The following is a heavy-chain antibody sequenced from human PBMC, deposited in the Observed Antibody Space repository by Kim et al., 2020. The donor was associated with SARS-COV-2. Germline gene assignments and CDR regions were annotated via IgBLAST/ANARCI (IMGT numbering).Heavy chain of an antibody. D-gene: IGHD2-15*01. CDR3: ARRKNCSGGSCPFDY. CDR2: INPNSGGT. Sequence: ASVKVSCKASGYTFTGYYMHWVRQAPGQGLEWMGRINPNSGGTNYAQKFQGRVTMTRDTSISTAYMELSRLRSDDTAVYYCARRKNCSGGSCPFDYWGQGTLVTVSS. V-gene: IGHV1-2*06. CDR1: GYTFTGYY. J-gene: IGHJ4*02.